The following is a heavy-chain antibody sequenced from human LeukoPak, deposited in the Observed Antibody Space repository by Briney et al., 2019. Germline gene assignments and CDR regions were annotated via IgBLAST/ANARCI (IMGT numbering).Heavy chain of an antibody. Sequence: GGSLRLSCAASGFTFSSYAMSWVRQAPGKGLEWVSAISGSGGSTYYADSVKGRFTISRDNSKNTLYLQMNSLRAEDTAVYYCAKDGRYCSSNTCYLYFDSWGQGALVTVSS. J-gene: IGHJ4*02. CDR2: ISGSGGST. D-gene: IGHD2-2*01. V-gene: IGHV3-23*01. CDR3: AKDGRYCSSNTCYLYFDS. CDR1: GFTFSSYA.